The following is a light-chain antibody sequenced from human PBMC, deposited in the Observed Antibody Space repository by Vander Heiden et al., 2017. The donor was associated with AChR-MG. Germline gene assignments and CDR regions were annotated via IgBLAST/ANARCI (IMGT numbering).Light chain of an antibody. CDR2: GAS. Sequence: EIVLTQSPATLSLSPGERATLSCRATQTLDNCLAWYQQKPGQPPRLLIYGASNRATGIPDRFSGSGSGTDFTLAISTLEPDDFAVYYCQQCSNWPITFGQGTRLEMK. J-gene: IGKJ5*01. CDR1: QTLDNC. CDR3: QQCSNWPIT. V-gene: IGKV3-11*01.